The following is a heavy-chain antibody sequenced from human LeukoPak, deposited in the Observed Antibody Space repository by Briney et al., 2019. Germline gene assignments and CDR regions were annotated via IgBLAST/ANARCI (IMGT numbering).Heavy chain of an antibody. V-gene: IGHV3-30*18. CDR2: ISYDGSVI. CDR1: GFTLSSFG. Sequence: GRSLRLSCAASGFTLSSFGMHWVRQAPGKGLEWMTVISYDGSVIYNADSVKGRFTISRDNSKNTLYLQMDSLRADDTAVYYCAKGRPEITYYYDSSGYQGSNDAFDIWGQGTMVTVSS. D-gene: IGHD3-22*01. CDR3: AKGRPEITYYYDSSGYQGSNDAFDI. J-gene: IGHJ3*02.